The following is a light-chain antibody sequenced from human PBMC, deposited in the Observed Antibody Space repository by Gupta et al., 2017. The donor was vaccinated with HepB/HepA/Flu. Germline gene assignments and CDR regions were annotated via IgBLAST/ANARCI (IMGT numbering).Light chain of an antibody. V-gene: IGKV3-15*01. CDR3: QQDNNWPWT. Sequence: DIVMTQSPATLSVSSGERVAFSCRASQDVHTNLAWMQQKPGQAPKVLFYGASARATGVPARFIGSGSRTEFTLTITSLQSEDVAVYVCQQDNNWPWTFGPGTKVEIK. CDR1: QDVHTN. J-gene: IGKJ1*01. CDR2: GAS.